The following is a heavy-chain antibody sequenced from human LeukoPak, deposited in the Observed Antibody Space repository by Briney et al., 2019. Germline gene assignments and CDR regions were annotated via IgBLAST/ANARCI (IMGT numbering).Heavy chain of an antibody. D-gene: IGHD3-16*02. J-gene: IGHJ5*02. Sequence: SETLSLTCTVSGGSISSSSYYWSWIRQPPGKGLEWIGYIYYSGSTNYNPSLKSRVTISVDTSKNQFSLKLSSVTAADTAVYYCARHVEYYDYVWGSYRKENWFDPWGQGTLVTVSS. CDR3: ARHVEYYDYVWGSYRKENWFDP. CDR1: GGSISSSSYY. CDR2: IYYSGST. V-gene: IGHV4-61*05.